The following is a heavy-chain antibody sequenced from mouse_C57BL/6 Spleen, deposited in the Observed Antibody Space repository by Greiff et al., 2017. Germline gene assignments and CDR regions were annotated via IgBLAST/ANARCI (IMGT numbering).Heavy chain of an antibody. CDR1: GYTFTDYY. Sequence: VQLQQSGPELVKPGASVKISCKASGYTFTDYYINWVKQRPGQGLEWIGWIFPGSGSTYYNEKFKGKATLTVDKSSSTAYMLLSSLTSEDSAVYFCARSMGFITTVVAPYYYAMDYWGQGTSVTVSS. CDR3: ARSMGFITTVVAPYYYAMDY. V-gene: IGHV1-75*01. CDR2: IFPGSGST. J-gene: IGHJ4*01. D-gene: IGHD1-1*01.